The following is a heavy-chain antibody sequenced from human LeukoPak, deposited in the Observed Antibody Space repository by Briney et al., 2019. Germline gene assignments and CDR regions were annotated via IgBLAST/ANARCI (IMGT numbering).Heavy chain of an antibody. D-gene: IGHD2-15*01. V-gene: IGHV4-59*01. CDR2: ISYSGTT. Sequence: PSETLSLTCTVSGGSISTYYWSWIRQPPGKGLEWIGYISYSGTTNYNSSLKSRVTISVDTSKNQFSLKVSSVTAADTAVYYCARAACFGGSCYNFDYWGQGTLVTVSS. CDR3: ARAACFGGSCYNFDY. J-gene: IGHJ4*02. CDR1: GGSISTYY.